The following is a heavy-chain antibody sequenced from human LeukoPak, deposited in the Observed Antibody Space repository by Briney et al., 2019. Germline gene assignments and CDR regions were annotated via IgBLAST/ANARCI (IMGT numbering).Heavy chain of an antibody. CDR2: IRSDGSST. V-gene: IGHV3-64*01. D-gene: IGHD6-19*01. CDR3: TRRYGGHSGWAGYHDS. J-gene: IGHJ4*02. CDR1: GFSFSAHI. Sequence: GGSLRLSCVASGFSFSAHIMHWVRQAPGKGLEYVSAIRSDGSSTFYPNSVKGRFTISRDNSKSTLYLQMGSLRAEDTAVYYCTRRYGGHSGWAGYHDSWGQGTLVTVSP.